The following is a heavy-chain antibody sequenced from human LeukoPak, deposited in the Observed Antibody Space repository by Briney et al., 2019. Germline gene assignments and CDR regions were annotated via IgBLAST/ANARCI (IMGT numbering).Heavy chain of an antibody. Sequence: ASVKVSCKASGYTFTGHYMHWVRQAPGQGLEWMGWINPNSGGTNYAQKFQGRVTMTRDTSISTAYMELSRLRSDDTAVYYCARGFPALICGGDCSNDAFDIWGQGTMVTVSS. J-gene: IGHJ3*02. CDR3: ARGFPALICGGDCSNDAFDI. CDR2: INPNSGGT. D-gene: IGHD2-21*02. V-gene: IGHV1-2*02. CDR1: GYTFTGHY.